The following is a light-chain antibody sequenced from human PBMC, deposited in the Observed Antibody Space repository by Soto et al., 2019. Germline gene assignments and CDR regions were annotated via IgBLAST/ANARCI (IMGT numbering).Light chain of an antibody. CDR3: QQYNNWPT. CDR2: AAF. CDR1: QNVTSTY. Sequence: VLTQSPGTLSLSPGERASLSCRASQNVTSTYLAWYQQRPGQPPRLLIYAAFSRATGVPDRFSASGSGTEFTLTITRLEPEDFVVYYCQQYNNWPTFGQGTKVEIK. J-gene: IGKJ1*01. V-gene: IGKV3-20*01.